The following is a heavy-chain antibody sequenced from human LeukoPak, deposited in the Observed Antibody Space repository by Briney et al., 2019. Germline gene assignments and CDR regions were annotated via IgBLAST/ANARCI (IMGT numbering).Heavy chain of an antibody. J-gene: IGHJ4*02. Sequence: ASVKVSCKASGYTFTSYYMHWVRHAPGQGLEWMGIINPSGGSTSYAQKFQGRATMTRDTSISTVYIEVSRRRSDDTAVYYCARDLLDSSGCLAYWGQGTLVTVSS. CDR2: INPSGGST. CDR3: ARDLLDSSGCLAY. CDR1: GYTFTSYY. D-gene: IGHD6-19*01. V-gene: IGHV1-46*01.